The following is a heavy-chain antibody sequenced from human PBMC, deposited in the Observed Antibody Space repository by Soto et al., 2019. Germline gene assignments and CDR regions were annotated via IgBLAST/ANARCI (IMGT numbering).Heavy chain of an antibody. CDR1: GGSFSGYY. CDR3: ARGLSTAPLDY. CDR2: INHSGST. J-gene: IGHJ4*02. Sequence: PSETLSLTCAVYGGSFSGYYWSWIRQPPGKGLEWIGEINHSGSTHYNPSLKSRVTISVDTSKNQFSLKLSSVTAADTAVYYCARGLSTAPLDYWGQGTLVTVS. V-gene: IGHV4-34*01. D-gene: IGHD4-4*01.